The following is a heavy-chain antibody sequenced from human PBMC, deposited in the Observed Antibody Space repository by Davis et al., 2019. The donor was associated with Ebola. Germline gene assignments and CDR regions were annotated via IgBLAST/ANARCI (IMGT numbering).Heavy chain of an antibody. CDR1: GGSFSGYY. D-gene: IGHD3-10*01. CDR2: INHSGST. CDR3: ARVGGDWYFDL. Sequence: PSETLSLTCAVYGGSFSGYYWSWIRQPPGKGLEWIGEINHSGSTNYNPSLKSRVTISVDTSKNQFSLKLSSVTAADTAVYYCARVGGDWYFDLWGRGTLVTVSS. J-gene: IGHJ2*01. V-gene: IGHV4-34*01.